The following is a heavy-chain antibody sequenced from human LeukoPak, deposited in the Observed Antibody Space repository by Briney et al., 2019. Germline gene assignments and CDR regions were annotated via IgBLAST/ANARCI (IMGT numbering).Heavy chain of an antibody. J-gene: IGHJ4*02. CDR1: RFTFSNHY. V-gene: IGHV3-7*04. CDR3: ARGLAAAGTRGPY. Sequence: GGSLKLSCVASRFTFSNHYMSWVRQAPGKGLEWVATIKPDGSETFYVDSVKGRFTVSRDNAKNSLYLQMSSLRAEDTAVYHCARGLAAAGTRGPYWGQGTLVTVSS. CDR2: IKPDGSET. D-gene: IGHD6-13*01.